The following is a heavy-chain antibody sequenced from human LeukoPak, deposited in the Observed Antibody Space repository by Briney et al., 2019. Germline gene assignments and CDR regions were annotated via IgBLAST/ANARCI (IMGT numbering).Heavy chain of an antibody. J-gene: IGHJ4*02. CDR1: GFTFSSHW. V-gene: IGHV3-7*04. CDR3: ARPSYSYCSGGSCYSGY. Sequence: GGSLRLSCAASGFTFSSHWMTWVRQAPGKGLEWVANIKQDGSEKYYVDSVKGRFTISRDNAKNSLYLQLNSLRAEDTAVYYWARPSYSYCSGGSCYSGYWGQGTLVTVSS. CDR2: IKQDGSEK. D-gene: IGHD2-15*01.